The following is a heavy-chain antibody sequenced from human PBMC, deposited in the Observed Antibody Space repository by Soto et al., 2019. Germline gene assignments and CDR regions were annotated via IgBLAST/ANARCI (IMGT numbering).Heavy chain of an antibody. V-gene: IGHV4-59*08. CDR2: IYYSGST. CDR3: ARIGTRLLWFGEGGLDDAFDI. Sequence: SETLSLTCTVSGGSISSYYWSWIRQPPGKGLECIGYIYYSGSTNYNPSLKSRVTISVDTSKNQFSLKLSSVTAADTAVYYCARIGTRLLWFGEGGLDDAFDIWGQGTMVTVSS. CDR1: GGSISSYY. D-gene: IGHD3-10*01. J-gene: IGHJ3*02.